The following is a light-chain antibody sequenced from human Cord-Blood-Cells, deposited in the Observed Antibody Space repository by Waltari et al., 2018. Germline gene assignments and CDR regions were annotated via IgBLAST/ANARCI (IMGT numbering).Light chain of an antibody. Sequence: AIRISPSPSSLTASVGDRVTIPYWASQGISSYLAWYQQKPAKAPKLFIYYASSLQSAVPSRFSGSGSGTDYTLTISSLQPEDFATYYCQQYYSTPLTFGGGTKVEIK. CDR2: YAS. CDR3: QQYYSTPLT. V-gene: IGKV1D-43*01. CDR1: QGISSY. J-gene: IGKJ4*01.